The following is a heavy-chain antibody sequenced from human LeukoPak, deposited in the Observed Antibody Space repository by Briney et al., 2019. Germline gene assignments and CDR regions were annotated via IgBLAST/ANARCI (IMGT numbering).Heavy chain of an antibody. CDR1: GGSISSYY. V-gene: IGHV4-59*12. D-gene: IGHD3-22*01. J-gene: IGHJ4*02. CDR2: IYYSGST. CDR3: ARAPHYYDSSGYLY. Sequence: SETLSLTCTVSGGSISSYYWSWIRQPPGKGLEWIGYIYYSGSTNYNPSLKSRVTISVDTSKNQFSLKLSSVTAADTAVYYCARAPHYYDSSGYLYWGQGTLVTVSS.